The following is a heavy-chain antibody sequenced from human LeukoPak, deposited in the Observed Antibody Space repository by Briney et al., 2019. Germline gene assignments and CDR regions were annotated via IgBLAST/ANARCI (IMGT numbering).Heavy chain of an antibody. Sequence: PSETLSLTCTVSGGSISSYYWSWIRQPPGKGLEWIGYIYYSGSTNYIPSLKSRVTISVDTSKNQFSLKLSSVTAADTAVYYCARGMKGSGSYYAPFDYWGQGTLVTVSS. CDR2: IYYSGST. D-gene: IGHD3-10*01. V-gene: IGHV4-59*12. J-gene: IGHJ4*02. CDR3: ARGMKGSGSYYAPFDY. CDR1: GGSISSYY.